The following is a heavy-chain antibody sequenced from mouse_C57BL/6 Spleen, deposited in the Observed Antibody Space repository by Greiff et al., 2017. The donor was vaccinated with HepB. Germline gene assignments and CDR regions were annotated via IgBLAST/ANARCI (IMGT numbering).Heavy chain of an antibody. V-gene: IGHV6-6*01. D-gene: IGHD1-1*01. CDR1: GFTFSDAW. J-gene: IGHJ1*03. Sequence: EVKVEESGGGLVQPGGSMKLSCAASGFTFSDAWMDWVRQSPEKGLEWVAEIRNKANNHATYYAESVKGRFTISRDDSKSSVYLQMNSLRAEDTGIYYCTRDYGSSYVEYFDVWGTGTTVTVSS. CDR2: IRNKANNHAT. CDR3: TRDYGSSYVEYFDV.